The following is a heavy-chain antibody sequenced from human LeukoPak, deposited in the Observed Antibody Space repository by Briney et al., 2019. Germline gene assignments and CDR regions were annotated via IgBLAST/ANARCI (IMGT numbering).Heavy chain of an antibody. CDR3: ARGLLTDYYDSSGHGY. CDR1: DGSISSGGYC. Sequence: PSQTLSLTCTVSDGSISSGGYCWSWIRQPAGKGLEWIGRIYTSGSTNYNPSLKSRVTISVDKSKNQFSLKLSSVTAADTAVYYCARGLLTDYYDSSGHGYWGQGTLVTASS. V-gene: IGHV4-61*02. CDR2: IYTSGST. J-gene: IGHJ4*02. D-gene: IGHD3-22*01.